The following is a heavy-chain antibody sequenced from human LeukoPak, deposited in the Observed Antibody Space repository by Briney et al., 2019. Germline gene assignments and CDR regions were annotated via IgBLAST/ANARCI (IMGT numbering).Heavy chain of an antibody. V-gene: IGHV4-39*07. CDR2: IYYSGST. CDR3: ARGDYTKGSGFG. D-gene: IGHD4-11*01. Sequence: PSETLSLTCTVSGGSISSSSYYWGWIRQPPGKGLEWIGSIYYSGSTYYNPSLKSRVTISVDTSKNQFSLKLSSVTAADAAVYYCARGDYTKGSGFGWGQGTLVTVSS. J-gene: IGHJ4*02. CDR1: GGSISSSSYY.